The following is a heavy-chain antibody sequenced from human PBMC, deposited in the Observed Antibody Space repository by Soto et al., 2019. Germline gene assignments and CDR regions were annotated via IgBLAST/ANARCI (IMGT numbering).Heavy chain of an antibody. Sequence: QVQLQESGPGLVKPSGTLSLTCAVSGGSISSSNWWSWVRQPPGKGLKWIGEIYHSGSTNYNPSLKSRDTRSVDKSKNQCSLTLSSVTAADTAVYYCALLYGSGSVNWFDPWGQGTLVTV. V-gene: IGHV4-4*02. J-gene: IGHJ5*02. D-gene: IGHD3-10*01. CDR1: GGSISSSNW. CDR3: ALLYGSGSVNWFDP. CDR2: IYHSGST.